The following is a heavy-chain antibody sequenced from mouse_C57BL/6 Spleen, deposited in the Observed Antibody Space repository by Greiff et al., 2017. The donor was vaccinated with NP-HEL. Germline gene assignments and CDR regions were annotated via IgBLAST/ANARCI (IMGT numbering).Heavy chain of an antibody. CDR2: IDPSDSYT. D-gene: IGHD1-1*01. CDR3: ARKYYGSSHSFAY. CDR1: GYTFTSYW. Sequence: VQLQQSGAELVMPGASVKLSCKASGYTFTSYWMHWVKQRPGQGLEWIGEIDPSDSYTNYNQKFKGKSTLTVDKSSSTAYMQLSSLTSEDSAVYYCARKYYGSSHSFAYWGQGTLVTVSA. V-gene: IGHV1-69*01. J-gene: IGHJ3*01.